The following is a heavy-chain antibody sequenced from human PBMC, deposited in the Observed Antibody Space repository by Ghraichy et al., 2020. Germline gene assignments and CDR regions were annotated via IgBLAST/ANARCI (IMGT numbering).Heavy chain of an antibody. V-gene: IGHV4-61*08. D-gene: IGHD4-11*01. CDR2: IYYSGST. CDR1: GGFVSSGDYY. J-gene: IGHJ4*02. Sequence: GSLRLSCTVSGGFVSSGDYYWSWIRQPPGKGLEWIGNIYYSGSTNYNPSLKSRVTISVETSKNQFSLKRSSVTAADTAGFYCARSRQDDSSNSEGALFDYWGQGHLVTVSS. CDR3: ARSRQDDSSNSEGALFDY.